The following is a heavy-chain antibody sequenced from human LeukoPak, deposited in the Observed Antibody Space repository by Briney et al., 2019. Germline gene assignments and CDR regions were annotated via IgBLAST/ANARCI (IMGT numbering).Heavy chain of an antibody. CDR2: IYTSGST. J-gene: IGHJ4*02. CDR1: GGSISSGSYY. CDR3: ARSRVGATFDY. Sequence: SETLSLTCTVSGGSISSGSYYWSWIRQPARKGLEWIGRIYTSGSTNYNPSLKRRVTISVDTSKNQFSLKLSSVTAADTAVYYCARSRVGATFDYWGQGTLVTVSS. D-gene: IGHD1-26*01. V-gene: IGHV4-61*02.